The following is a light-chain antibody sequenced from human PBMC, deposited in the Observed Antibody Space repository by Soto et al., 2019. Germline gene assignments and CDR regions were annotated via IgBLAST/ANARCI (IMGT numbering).Light chain of an antibody. J-gene: IGLJ3*02. V-gene: IGLV2-14*01. CDR2: EVS. CDR1: SSDVGDYNY. CDR3: SSYTSNSSWV. Sequence: QSALTQPASVSGSPGQSITISCTGTSSDVGDYNYVSWYQQHPGKAPKLMIYEVSNRPSGVSNRFSCSKSGNTASLTISGLQAEDEADYYCSSYTSNSSWVFGGGTKVTVL.